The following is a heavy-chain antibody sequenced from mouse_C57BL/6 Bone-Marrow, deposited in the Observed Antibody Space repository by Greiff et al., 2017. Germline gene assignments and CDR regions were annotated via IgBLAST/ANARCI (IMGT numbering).Heavy chain of an antibody. CDR1: GYTFTSYG. D-gene: IGHD1-1*01. CDR3: ARDHYYGSSLYYFDY. Sequence: LKESGAELARPGASVKLSCKASGYTFTSYGISWVKQRTGQGLEWIGEIYPRSGNTYYNEKFKGKATLTADKSSSTAYMELRSLTSEDSAVYFCARDHYYGSSLYYFDYWGQGTTLTVSS. J-gene: IGHJ2*01. CDR2: IYPRSGNT. V-gene: IGHV1-81*01.